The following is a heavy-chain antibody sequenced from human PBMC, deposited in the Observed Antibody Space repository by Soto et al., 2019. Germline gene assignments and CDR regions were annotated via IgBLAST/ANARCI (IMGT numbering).Heavy chain of an antibody. D-gene: IGHD6-13*01. V-gene: IGHV1-8*01. CDR2: MNPNSGNT. J-gene: IGHJ5*02. CDR3: ARGQQVRGFDP. CDR1: GYTFTSYD. Sequence: QVQLVQSGSEVKKPGASVKVSCKSSGYTFTSYDINWVRQATGQGLERMGWMNPNSGNTGYAQKLQGRVTMTRNTSISTAYMERSSLRSEDTAVYYCARGQQVRGFDPWGQGTLVTVSS.